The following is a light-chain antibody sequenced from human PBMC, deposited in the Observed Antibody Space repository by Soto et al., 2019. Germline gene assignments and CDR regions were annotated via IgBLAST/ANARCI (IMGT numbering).Light chain of an antibody. CDR2: GAS. V-gene: IGKV3-20*01. J-gene: IGKJ3*01. CDR3: QQYGSSPFT. CDR1: QSVSSSY. Sequence: DIVLTQSPGTLSLSPGERATLSCRASQSVSSSYLAWYQQKPGQAPRLLIYGASSRATGIPDRFSGSGSGTDFTLTISRLEPEDFAVYYCQQYGSSPFTFGPGTKVDI.